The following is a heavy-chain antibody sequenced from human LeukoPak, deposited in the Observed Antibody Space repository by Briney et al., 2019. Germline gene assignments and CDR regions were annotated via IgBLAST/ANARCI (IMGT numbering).Heavy chain of an antibody. J-gene: IGHJ4*02. Sequence: GGSLRLSCVASGFTFNTFGMHWVRQAPGKGLEWISGISGSGGSTYHADSVKGRFTISRDNSKNTLSLQMNSLRVEDTAVYYCAKDRVGLRYFDWLSYSFDYWGQGTLVTVSS. CDR3: AKDRVGLRYFDWLSYSFDY. V-gene: IGHV3-23*01. D-gene: IGHD3-9*01. CDR1: GFTFNTFG. CDR2: ISGSGGST.